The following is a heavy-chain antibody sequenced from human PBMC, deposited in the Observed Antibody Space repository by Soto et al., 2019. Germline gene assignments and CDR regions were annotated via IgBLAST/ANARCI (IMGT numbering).Heavy chain of an antibody. Sequence: GASVKVSCKASGYTFTGYYMHWARQAPGQGLEWMGWINPNSGGTNYAQKFQGWVTMTRDTSISTAYMELSRLRSDDTAVYYCARSGPRGYYYGMDVWGQGTTVTVSS. V-gene: IGHV1-2*04. CDR3: ARSGPRGYYYGMDV. D-gene: IGHD3-10*01. J-gene: IGHJ6*02. CDR2: INPNSGGT. CDR1: GYTFTGYY.